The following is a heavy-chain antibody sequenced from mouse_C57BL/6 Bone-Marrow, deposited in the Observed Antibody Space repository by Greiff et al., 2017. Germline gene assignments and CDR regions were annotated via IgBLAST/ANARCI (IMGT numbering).Heavy chain of an antibody. CDR2: INPNYGTT. V-gene: IGHV1-39*01. D-gene: IGHD2-4*01. J-gene: IGHJ4*01. CDR3: ARGYDYDYAMDY. Sequence: EVQVVESGPELVKPGASVKISCKASGYSFTDYNMNWVKQSNGKSLEWIGVINPNYGTTSYNQKFKGKATLTVDQSSSTAYMQRSRLTSEDSAVYYCARGYDYDYAMDYWGQGTSVTVSS. CDR1: GYSFTDYN.